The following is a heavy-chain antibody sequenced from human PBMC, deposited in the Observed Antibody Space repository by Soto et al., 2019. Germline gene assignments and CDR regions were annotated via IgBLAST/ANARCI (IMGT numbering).Heavy chain of an antibody. Sequence: ASVKVSCKASGYSFTIYAMRWVRHDPGQRLEWMGWINAGNGNTKYSQKFQGRVTITRDTSASTAYMELSSLRSEDTAVYYCARDNGYCSSTTCPAVYWGQGTLVTVSS. D-gene: IGHD2-2*01. CDR1: GYSFTIYA. J-gene: IGHJ4*02. CDR3: ARDNGYCSSTTCPAVY. V-gene: IGHV1-3*01. CDR2: INAGNGNT.